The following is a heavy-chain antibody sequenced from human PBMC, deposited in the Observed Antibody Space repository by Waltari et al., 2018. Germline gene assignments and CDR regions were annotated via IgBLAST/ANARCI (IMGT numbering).Heavy chain of an antibody. CDR1: GGSISSSSYY. V-gene: IGHV4-39*02. CDR2: IYYRGST. D-gene: IGHD6-13*01. Sequence: QLQLQESGPGLVKPSETLSLTCTVSGGSISSSSYYWGWIRQPPGKGLEWIGSIYYRGSTYSTTSLKSRVTIAVDTSKNQVSLKLSSVTAADTAVYYWARERVAAGTGIGVDYWGQGTLVTVSS. J-gene: IGHJ4*02. CDR3: ARERVAAGTGIGVDY.